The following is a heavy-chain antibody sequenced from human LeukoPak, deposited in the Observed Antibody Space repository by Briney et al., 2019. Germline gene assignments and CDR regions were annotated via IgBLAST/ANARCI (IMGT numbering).Heavy chain of an antibody. V-gene: IGHV1-69*05. CDR2: IIPIFGTA. CDR3: ARDPGNYGDLGLDI. CDR1: GGTFSSYA. Sequence: ASVKVSCKASGGTFSSYAISWVRQAPGQGLEWMGGIIPIFGTATYTQKFQDRVTMTRDTSTSTVYMELSSLRSDDTAVYYCARDPGNYGDLGLDIWGQGTTVTVSS. J-gene: IGHJ3*02. D-gene: IGHD4-17*01.